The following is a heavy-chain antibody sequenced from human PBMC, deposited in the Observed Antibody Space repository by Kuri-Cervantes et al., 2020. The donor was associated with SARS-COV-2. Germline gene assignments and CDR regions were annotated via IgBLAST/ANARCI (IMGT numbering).Heavy chain of an antibody. CDR2: ISSNGSTI. J-gene: IGHJ4*02. V-gene: IGHV3-48*03. Sequence: AETLSLTCAASGFTFSSYKMNWVRKAPGTGLEWVSYISSNGSTIYYADSVTGRFTISQDNAKNSLYLPMNSLRAEETAVEYCASPVGGNYVPSIWGQGTQVTVSS. CDR3: ASPVGGNYVPSI. D-gene: IGHD4-23*01. CDR1: GFTFSSYK.